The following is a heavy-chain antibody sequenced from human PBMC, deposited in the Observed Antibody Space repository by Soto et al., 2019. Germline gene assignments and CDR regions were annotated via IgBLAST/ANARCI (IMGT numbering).Heavy chain of an antibody. D-gene: IGHD3-3*01. CDR1: GFTFTSSA. CDR2: IVVGSGNT. J-gene: IGHJ4*02. V-gene: IGHV1-58*02. Sequence: SVKVSCKASGFTFTSSAMQWVRQARGQRLEWIGWIVVGSGNTNYAQKFQERVTITRDMSTSTAYMELSSLRSEDTAVYYCAADWRTILHPITQIWGQGTLVTVSS. CDR3: AADWRTILHPITQI.